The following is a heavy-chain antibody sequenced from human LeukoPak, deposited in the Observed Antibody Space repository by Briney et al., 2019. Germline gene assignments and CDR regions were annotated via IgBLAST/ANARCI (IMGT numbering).Heavy chain of an antibody. CDR3: ARGGRWVRTSSMDV. V-gene: IGHV3-30-3*01. D-gene: IGHD1-14*01. J-gene: IGHJ6*04. CDR1: GFTFSSYA. Sequence: PGRSLRLSCAASGFTFSSYAMHWVRQAPGKGLEGVAVISYDGSNKYYADSVKGRFTISRDNSKNTLYLQMNSLRAEDAAVYYCARGGRWVRTSSMDVWGKGTTVTVSS. CDR2: ISYDGSNK.